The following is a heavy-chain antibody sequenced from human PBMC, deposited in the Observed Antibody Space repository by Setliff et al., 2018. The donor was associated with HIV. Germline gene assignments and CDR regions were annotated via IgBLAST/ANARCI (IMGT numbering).Heavy chain of an antibody. V-gene: IGHV5-51*01. CDR3: VRHVSSSAVFDP. Sequence: PGESLKISCKGFGYSFTSYLIAWVRQTPGKGLEWMGNIHPRDSDTRYSPSFQGQVTLSVDKSISTAYSQWSSLKASDTAMYYCVRHVSSSAVFDPWGQGTLVTVSS. CDR2: IHPRDSDT. D-gene: IGHD3-10*01. CDR1: GYSFTSYL. J-gene: IGHJ5*02.